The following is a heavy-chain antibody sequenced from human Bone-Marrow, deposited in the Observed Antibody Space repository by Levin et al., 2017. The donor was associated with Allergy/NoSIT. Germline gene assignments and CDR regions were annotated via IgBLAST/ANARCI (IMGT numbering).Heavy chain of an antibody. CDR2: IYSGGST. D-gene: IGHD1-26*01. Sequence: GESLKISCAASGFTVSSNYMSWVRQAPGKGLEWVSVIYSGGSTYYADSVKGRFTISRDNSKNTLYLQMNSLRAEDTAVYYCARDGVVGATHYWYFDLWGRGTLVTVSS. CDR1: GFTVSSNY. J-gene: IGHJ2*01. CDR3: ARDGVVGATHYWYFDL. V-gene: IGHV3-66*01.